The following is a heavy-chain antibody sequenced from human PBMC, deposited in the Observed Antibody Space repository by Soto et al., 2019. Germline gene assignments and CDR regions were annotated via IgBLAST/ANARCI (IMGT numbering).Heavy chain of an antibody. V-gene: IGHV4-59*01. CDR1: GGSISSYY. CDR2: IYYSGST. CDR3: ASDYYGSGSYSY. D-gene: IGHD3-10*01. Sequence: SETLSLTCTVXGGSISSYYWSWIRQPPGKGLEWIGYIYYSGSTNYNPSLKSRVTISVDTSKNQFSLKLSSVTAADTAVYYCASDYYGSGSYSYWGQGTLVTVSS. J-gene: IGHJ4*02.